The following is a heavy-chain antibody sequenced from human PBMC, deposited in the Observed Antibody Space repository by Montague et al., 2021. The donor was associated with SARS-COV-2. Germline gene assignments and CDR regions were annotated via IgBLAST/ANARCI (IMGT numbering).Heavy chain of an antibody. J-gene: IGHJ4*01. CDR2: MYYTGTS. CDR1: GGSARGYY. Sequence: SETLPLTCAISGGSARGYYWAWIRQHPGQGLEWFGYMYYTGTSNYNPSLKSRVSMSIDTSKNHFSLNLTSVAAADTGVYYCARGLGYTSMFRFFDYWGHGAQVTISS. V-gene: IGHV4-59*02. CDR3: ARGLGYTSMFRFFDY. D-gene: IGHD2-2*02.